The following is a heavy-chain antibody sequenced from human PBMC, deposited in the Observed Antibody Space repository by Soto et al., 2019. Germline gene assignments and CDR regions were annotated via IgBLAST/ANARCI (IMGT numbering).Heavy chain of an antibody. J-gene: IGHJ6*03. CDR3: ARVTRLEPGVVVPAAIYYYYYMDV. CDR1: GGSISTAGYY. V-gene: IGHV4-39*01. Sequence: PSETLSLTCTVSGGSISTAGYYWGWIRQPPGKGLEWIGSIYYSGNTYYNPSLKSRVTISVDTSKNQFSLKLSSVTAADTAVYYCARVTRLEPGVVVPAAIYYYYYMDVWGKGTTVTVSS. D-gene: IGHD2-2*01. CDR2: IYYSGNT.